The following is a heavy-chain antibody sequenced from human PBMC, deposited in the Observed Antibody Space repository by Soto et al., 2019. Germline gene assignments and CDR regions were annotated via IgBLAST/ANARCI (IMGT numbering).Heavy chain of an antibody. CDR3: AKDAYPG. CDR2: ISYDGSNK. CDR1: GFTFSSYG. Sequence: QVQLVESGGGVVQPGRSLRLSCAASGFTFSSYGMHWVRQAPGKGLEWVAVISYDGSNKYYADSVKGRFTISRDNSKNTMYLQMNSLRAEDTAVHYCAKDAYPGWGQGTLVTVSS. V-gene: IGHV3-30*18. D-gene: IGHD3-16*01. J-gene: IGHJ4*02.